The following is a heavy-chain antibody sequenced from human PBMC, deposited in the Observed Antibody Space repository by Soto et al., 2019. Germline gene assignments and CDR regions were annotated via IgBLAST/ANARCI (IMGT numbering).Heavy chain of an antibody. V-gene: IGHV3-30*18. D-gene: IGHD3-10*01. CDR2: ISYDGSNK. Sequence: PGGSLRLSCAASGFTFSSYGMHWVRQAPGKGLEWVAVISYDGSNKYYADSVKGRFTISRDNSKNTLYLQMNSLRAEDTAVYYCAKMGLLWFGEQPHYYYSGMDVWGQGATVTVSS. CDR1: GFTFSSYG. CDR3: AKMGLLWFGEQPHYYYSGMDV. J-gene: IGHJ6*02.